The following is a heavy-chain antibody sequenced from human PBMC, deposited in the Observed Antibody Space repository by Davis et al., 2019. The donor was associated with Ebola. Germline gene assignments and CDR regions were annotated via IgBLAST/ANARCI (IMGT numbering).Heavy chain of an antibody. Sequence: SLKISCAASGFTSSTYAMHWVRQAPGKGLEWVAVISYDGSNKYYVDSVKGRFTISRDNSKNTLYLQMNSLRAEDTAVYYCARGVRVGGVEYYGMDVWGKGTTVTVSS. J-gene: IGHJ6*04. CDR3: ARGVRVGGVEYYGMDV. D-gene: IGHD1-26*01. V-gene: IGHV3-30-3*01. CDR1: GFTSSTYA. CDR2: ISYDGSNK.